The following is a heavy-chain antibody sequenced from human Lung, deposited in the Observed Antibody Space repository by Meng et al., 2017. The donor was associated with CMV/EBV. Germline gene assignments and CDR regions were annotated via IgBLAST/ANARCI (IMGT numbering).Heavy chain of an antibody. V-gene: IGHV1-46*01. J-gene: IGHJ6*02. Sequence: ASXXVSXKASGYTFTSYYMHWVRQAPGQGLEWMGIINPSGGSTSYAQKFQGRVTMTRDTSTSTVYMELSSLRSEDTAVYYCARDLAAAGTGSGWDYYYYGMDVWXQGNXVTVSS. CDR2: INPSGGST. CDR3: ARDLAAAGTGSGWDYYYYGMDV. D-gene: IGHD6-13*01. CDR1: GYTFTSYY.